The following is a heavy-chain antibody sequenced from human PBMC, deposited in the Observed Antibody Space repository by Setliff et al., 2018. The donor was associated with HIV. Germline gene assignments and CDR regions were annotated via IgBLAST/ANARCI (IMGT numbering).Heavy chain of an antibody. CDR1: GYTFTSYA. Sequence: ASVKVSCKTSGYTFTSYAIHWVRRAPGQRLEWMGWINGNNGNTKYSQEFHGRVTITADESTNTVYMELRSLTPEDTAIYYCARKAGTTLHYHYYYMDVWGKGTTVTVSS. V-gene: IGHV1-3*03. CDR2: INGNNGNT. D-gene: IGHD1-7*01. CDR3: ARKAGTTLHYHYYYMDV. J-gene: IGHJ6*03.